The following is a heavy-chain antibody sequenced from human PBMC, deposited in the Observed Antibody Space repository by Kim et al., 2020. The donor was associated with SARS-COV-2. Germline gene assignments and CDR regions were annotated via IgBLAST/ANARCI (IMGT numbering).Heavy chain of an antibody. Sequence: GGSLRLSCVASGFTFSSYAMSWVRQAPGKGLEWVSTISNSGGSTYYADSVKGRFTISRDNFKNTLYLEMNSLRVEDTALYYCAKFNKEPTGTVGLDYWGQGTLVTVSS. D-gene: IGHD1-26*01. V-gene: IGHV3-23*01. CDR2: ISNSGGST. CDR1: GFTFSSYA. J-gene: IGHJ4*02. CDR3: AKFNKEPTGTVGLDY.